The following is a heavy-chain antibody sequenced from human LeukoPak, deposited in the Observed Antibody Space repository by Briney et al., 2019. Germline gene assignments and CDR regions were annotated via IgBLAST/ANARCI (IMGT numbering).Heavy chain of an antibody. J-gene: IGHJ4*02. CDR2: ISYDGSNK. D-gene: IGHD1-1*01. V-gene: IGHV3-30-3*01. CDR1: GFTFSSYA. Sequence: GRSLRLSCAASGFTFSSYAMHWVRQAPGKGLEWVVVISYDGSNKYYADSVKGRFTISRDNSKNTLYLQMNSLKTEDTAVYHCTRDRGAYNLYDYWGQGTLVTVSS. CDR3: TRDRGAYNLYDY.